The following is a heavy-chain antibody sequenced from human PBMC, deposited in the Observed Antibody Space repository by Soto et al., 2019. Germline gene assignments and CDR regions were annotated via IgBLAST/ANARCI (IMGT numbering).Heavy chain of an antibody. CDR3: ARTAAAGKYYYGVDV. J-gene: IGHJ6*02. V-gene: IGHV5-51*01. CDR1: GYSFTSYW. CDR2: IYPGDSDT. D-gene: IGHD6-13*01. Sequence: EVQLVQSGAEVKKPGESLKISCKGSGYSFTSYWIGWVRQMPGKGLEWMGIIYPGDSDTIYSPSFQGQVTISADKSITTAYLQWSSLKASDTAMYYCARTAAAGKYYYGVDVWGQGTTVTVSS.